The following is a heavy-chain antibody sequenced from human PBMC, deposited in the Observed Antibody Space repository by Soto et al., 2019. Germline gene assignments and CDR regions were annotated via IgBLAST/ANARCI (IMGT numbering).Heavy chain of an antibody. Sequence: GASVKVSCKASGYTFTSYGISWVRQAPGQGLEWMGWISAYNGNTNYAQKLQGRVTMTTDTSTSTAYMELRSLRSDDTAVYYCARDRWVSGGGSYFDFWSGYYMIDYWGQGTLVTVSS. CDR2: ISAYNGNT. V-gene: IGHV1-18*01. CDR3: ARDRWVSGGGSYFDFWSGYYMIDY. J-gene: IGHJ4*02. CDR1: GYTFTSYG. D-gene: IGHD3-3*01.